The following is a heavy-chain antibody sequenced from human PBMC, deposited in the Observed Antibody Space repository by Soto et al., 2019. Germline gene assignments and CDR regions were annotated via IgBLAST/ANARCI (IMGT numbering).Heavy chain of an antibody. CDR3: AREPQIRYFDWLPHSYFDS. V-gene: IGHV1-69*04. CDR1: GDTFSSYT. J-gene: IGHJ4*02. Sequence: SVKVSCKASGDTFSSYTISWVRQAPGQGLEWMGRIIPILGIANYAQKFQGRVTITADKSTSTAYMELSSLRSEDTAVYYCAREPQIRYFDWLPHSYFDSWGQGTLVTVSS. D-gene: IGHD3-9*01. CDR2: IIPILGIA.